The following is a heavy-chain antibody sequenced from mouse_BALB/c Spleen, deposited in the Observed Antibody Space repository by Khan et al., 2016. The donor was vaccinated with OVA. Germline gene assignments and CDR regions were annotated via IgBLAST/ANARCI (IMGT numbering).Heavy chain of an antibody. V-gene: IGHV3-2*02. CDR2: ISYSGST. Sequence: EVQLQESGPGLVKPSQSLSLTCTVTGYSITSDYAWTWIRQFPGNKLEWMGYISYSGSTSYNPSLRSRISITRDTSKNQFFLQLISVTTEDTATYCGASTRFYYGYSCFDYWGQGTTLTVSS. J-gene: IGHJ2*01. D-gene: IGHD2-2*01. CDR1: GYSITSDYA. CDR3: ASTRFYYGYSCFDY.